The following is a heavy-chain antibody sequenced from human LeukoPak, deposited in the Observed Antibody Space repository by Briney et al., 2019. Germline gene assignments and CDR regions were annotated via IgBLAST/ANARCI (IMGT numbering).Heavy chain of an antibody. V-gene: IGHV3-23*01. D-gene: IGHD1-26*01. CDR3: ARDPYSGTYSDYYYYYMDV. CDR2: ISGSGGST. CDR1: GFTFSSYG. J-gene: IGHJ6*03. Sequence: GGSLRLSCAASGFTFSSYGMSWVRQAPGKGLEWVSAISGSGGSTYYADSVKGRFTISRDSSKNTLYLQINSLRAEDTAVYYCARDPYSGTYSDYYYYYMDVWGKGTTVTVSS.